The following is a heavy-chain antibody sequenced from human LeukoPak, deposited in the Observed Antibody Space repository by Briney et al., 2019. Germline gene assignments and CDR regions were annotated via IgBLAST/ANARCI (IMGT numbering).Heavy chain of an antibody. CDR2: INPHSCGT. CDR1: GYTFTGYY. V-gene: IGHV1-2*02. CDR3: ARAHGYYYGSGSPFYFDY. Sequence: ASLKVSCKASGYTFTGYYMPWVRQAPGQRLEGMGWINPHSCGTNYAQKIHGRVTVATDTSISTSYIELSRLRSDDTAVHYCARAHGYYYGSGSPFYFDYWRQATLVSVCS. J-gene: IGHJ4*02. D-gene: IGHD3-10*01.